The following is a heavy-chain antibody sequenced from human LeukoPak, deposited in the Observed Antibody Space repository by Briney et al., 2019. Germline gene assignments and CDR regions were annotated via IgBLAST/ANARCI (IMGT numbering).Heavy chain of an antibody. V-gene: IGHV3-30*03. J-gene: IGHJ4*02. CDR1: GFPFSSYG. CDR3: ATDLISVYDSSGQTRKN. D-gene: IGHD3-22*01. CDR2: ISNDGNNK. Sequence: GGSLRLSCAASGFPFSSYGMHWVRQAPGKGLEWVAAISNDGNNKFYADSVKGRFTISRDNPKNTMNLQMNSLRAEDTAAYYCATDLISVYDSSGQTRKNWGQGTLVTVSS.